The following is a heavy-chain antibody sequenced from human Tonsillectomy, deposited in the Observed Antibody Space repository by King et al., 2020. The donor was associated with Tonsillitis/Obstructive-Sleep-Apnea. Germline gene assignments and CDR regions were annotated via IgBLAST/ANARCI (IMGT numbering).Heavy chain of an antibody. J-gene: IGHJ5*02. CDR2: IYYSGST. D-gene: IGHD2-2*01. CDR1: GGSISSYY. CDR3: ASLHCSSTSCPWGHCFDP. Sequence: QLQESGPGLVKPSETLSLTCTVSGGSISSYYWSWIRQPPGKGLEWIGYIYYSGSTNYNPSLKSRVTILVDTSKNQFSLKLSSVTAADTAVYYCASLHCSSTSCPWGHCFDPWGQGTLFTVSS. V-gene: IGHV4-59*01.